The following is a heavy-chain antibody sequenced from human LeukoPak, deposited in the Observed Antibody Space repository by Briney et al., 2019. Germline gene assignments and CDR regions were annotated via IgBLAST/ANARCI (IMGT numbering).Heavy chain of an antibody. V-gene: IGHV3-21*01. Sequence: KPGGSLRLSCAASGFTFSSYSMNWVRQAPGKGLEWVSSISSSSYIYYADSVKGRFTISRDNAKNSLYLQMNSLRAEDTAVYYCASYDYVWGSYLPFDYWGQGTLVTVSS. CDR2: ISSSSYI. J-gene: IGHJ4*02. CDR3: ASYDYVWGSYLPFDY. D-gene: IGHD3-16*02. CDR1: GFTFSSYS.